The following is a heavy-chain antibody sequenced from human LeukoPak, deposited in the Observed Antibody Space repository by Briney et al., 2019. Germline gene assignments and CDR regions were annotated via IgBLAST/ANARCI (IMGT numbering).Heavy chain of an antibody. CDR3: AKSPYDFWSGYYAGRGEYYFDY. Sequence: GGSLTLSCAASGFTFSSYAMSRLRQAPGKGLEWVSAISGSGGSTYYADSVKGRFTISRDNSKNTLYLQMNSLRAEDTAVYYCAKSPYDFWSGYYAGRGEYYFDYWGQGTLVTVSS. CDR2: ISGSGGST. V-gene: IGHV3-23*01. D-gene: IGHD3-3*01. J-gene: IGHJ4*02. CDR1: GFTFSSYA.